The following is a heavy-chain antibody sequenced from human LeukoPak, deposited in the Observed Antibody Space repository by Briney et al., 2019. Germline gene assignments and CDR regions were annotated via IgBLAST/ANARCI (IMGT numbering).Heavy chain of an antibody. CDR3: ARARGYSGYHPVDY. J-gene: IGHJ4*02. V-gene: IGHV1-46*01. CDR2: INPHDGST. Sequence: ASVKVSCKASGYTFANYFMHWVRQAPGQGLEWMGTINPHDGSTNYAQNFQGRVTMTRDTSTSTFHMELSSLRSGDTALYFCARARGYSGYHPVDYWGQGTLVTVSS. CDR1: GYTFANYF. D-gene: IGHD5-12*01.